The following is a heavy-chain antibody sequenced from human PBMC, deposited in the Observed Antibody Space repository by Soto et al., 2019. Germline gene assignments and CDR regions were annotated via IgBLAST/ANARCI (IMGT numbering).Heavy chain of an antibody. CDR2: ISFNGRKK. D-gene: IGHD2-15*01. CDR3: SRVDPSAKSPDY. J-gene: IGHJ4*02. CDR1: GFNFTYNA. Sequence: QEQLVESGGGVVRPGKSLRLSCEASGFNFTYNAMHWVRQAPGKGLEWVAVISFNGRKKFYARSVKGRFTISRDNSKNTLYLQINNLRPGDTAVYYCSRVDPSAKSPDYWGQGTLVTVSS. V-gene: IGHV3-30*04.